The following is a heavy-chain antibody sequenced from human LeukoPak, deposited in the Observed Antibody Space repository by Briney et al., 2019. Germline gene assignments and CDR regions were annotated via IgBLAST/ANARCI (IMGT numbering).Heavy chain of an antibody. V-gene: IGHV1-2*04. Sequence: ASVKVSCKASGYTFTGYYMHWVRQAPGQGLEWMGWINPNSGGTNYAQKFQGWVTMTRDTSISTAYMELSRLRSDHTAVYYCARISGWAYDAFDIWGQGTMVTVSS. J-gene: IGHJ3*02. D-gene: IGHD6-19*01. CDR1: GYTFTGYY. CDR2: INPNSGGT. CDR3: ARISGWAYDAFDI.